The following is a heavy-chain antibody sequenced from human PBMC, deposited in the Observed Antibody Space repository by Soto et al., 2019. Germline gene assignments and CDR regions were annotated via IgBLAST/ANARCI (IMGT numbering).Heavy chain of an antibody. V-gene: IGHV1-69*13. J-gene: IGHJ6*02. CDR2: IIPIFGTA. Sequence: VKVSCKASGGTFSSYAISWVRQAPGQGLEWMGGIIPIFGTANYAQKFQGRVTITADESTSTAYMELSSLRSEDTAVYYCAREGGGSYPEGTGYYYYYGMDVWGQGTTVTVSS. CDR3: AREGGGSYPEGTGYYYYYGMDV. D-gene: IGHD1-26*01. CDR1: GGTFSSYA.